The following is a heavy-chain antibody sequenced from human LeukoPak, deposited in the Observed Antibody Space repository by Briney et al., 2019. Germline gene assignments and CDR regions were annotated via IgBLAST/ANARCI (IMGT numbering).Heavy chain of an antibody. CDR3: ARDFRDDGWFDP. D-gene: IGHD1-1*01. CDR2: IYYSGST. CDR1: GDSISSYY. Sequence: SETLSLTCTVSGDSISSYYWSWIRQPPGKGLEWIGYIYYSGSTNYNPSLKSRVTISVDTSKNHFSLNLSSVTAADTAVYYCARDFRDDGWFDPWGQGTLVTVSS. J-gene: IGHJ5*02. V-gene: IGHV4-59*01.